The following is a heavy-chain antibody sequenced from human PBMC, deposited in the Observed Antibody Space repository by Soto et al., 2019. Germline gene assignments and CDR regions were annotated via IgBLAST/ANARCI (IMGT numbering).Heavy chain of an antibody. CDR1: GFTFSSYS. Sequence: EVQLVESGGGLVKPGGSLRLSCAASGFTFSSYSMNWVRQAPGKGLEWVSSISSSSSYIYYADSVKGRFTISRDNAKNSLDLQMNRLRAEDTAVYYCARVSGSSRMYYFDSWGQGPLVTVSS. D-gene: IGHD6-19*01. CDR2: ISSSSSYI. J-gene: IGHJ4*02. CDR3: ARVSGSSRMYYFDS. V-gene: IGHV3-21*01.